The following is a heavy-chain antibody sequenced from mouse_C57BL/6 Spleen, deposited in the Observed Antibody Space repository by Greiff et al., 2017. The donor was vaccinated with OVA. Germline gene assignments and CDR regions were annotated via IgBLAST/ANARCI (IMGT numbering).Heavy chain of an antibody. V-gene: IGHV1-82*01. CDR3: AGGAAQDYFDD. CDR2: IYPGDGDT. J-gene: IGHJ2*01. CDR1: GYAFSSSW. D-gene: IGHD3-2*02. Sequence: VQLQQSGPELVKPGASVKISCKASGYAFSSSWMNWVQQRPGKGLEWIGRIYPGDGDTTYNGKFKGKATLTAAKSSSTAYMQLSSLTSEDSAVYFCAGGAAQDYFDDWGQGTTLTVSS.